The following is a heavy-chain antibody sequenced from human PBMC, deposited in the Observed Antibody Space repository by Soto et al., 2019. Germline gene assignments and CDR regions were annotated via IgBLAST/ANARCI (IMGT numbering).Heavy chain of an antibody. CDR1: GITFTSYG. J-gene: IGHJ4*02. V-gene: IGHV3-30*18. Sequence: GGSLRLSCAASGITFTSYGMHWVRQAPGKGLEWLAIISYDGTNTYYADSVKGRFTISRDNSNNTLFLQMNSLRAEDTAVYYCAKAGISGTTNYFDFWGQGTLVTVSS. D-gene: IGHD1-7*01. CDR3: AKAGISGTTNYFDF. CDR2: ISYDGTNT.